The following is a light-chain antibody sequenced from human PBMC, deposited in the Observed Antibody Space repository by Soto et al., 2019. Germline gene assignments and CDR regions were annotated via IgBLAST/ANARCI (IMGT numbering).Light chain of an antibody. Sequence: DIQMTQSPSTLSASVGDRVTITCRASQNIRTWLAWYQQKPGKAPKLLIYQASSLESGVPSRFGGSGSGTEFTLTISSLQPDDFATYYGQQYNSYSGTFGQGTKVEIK. CDR1: QNIRTW. CDR2: QAS. J-gene: IGKJ1*01. V-gene: IGKV1-5*03. CDR3: QQYNSYSGT.